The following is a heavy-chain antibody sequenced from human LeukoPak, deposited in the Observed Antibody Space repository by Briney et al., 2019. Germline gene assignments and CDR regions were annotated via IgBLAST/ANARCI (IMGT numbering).Heavy chain of an antibody. V-gene: IGHV3-48*01. J-gene: IGHJ4*02. D-gene: IGHD6-13*01. Sequence: PGGSLRLSCAVSGFTVSNNYMNWVRQAPGKGLEWVSYISSSSSTIYYADSVKGRFTISRDNAKNSLYLQMNSLRAEDTAVYYCARDHDSSSCPYFDYWGQGTLVTVSS. CDR1: GFTVSNNY. CDR3: ARDHDSSSCPYFDY. CDR2: ISSSSSTI.